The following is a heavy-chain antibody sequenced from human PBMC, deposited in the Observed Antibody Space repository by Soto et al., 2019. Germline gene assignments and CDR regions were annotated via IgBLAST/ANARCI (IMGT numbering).Heavy chain of an antibody. V-gene: IGHV4-59*01. CDR2: IYYSGST. CDR1: GGSISSYY. D-gene: IGHD6-19*01. CDR3: ARGYSSGPRTYYYYYMDV. Sequence: SETLSLTCTVSGGSISSYYWSWIRQPPGKGLEWIGYIYYSGSTNYNPSLKSRVTISVDTSKNQFSLKLSSVTAADTAVYYCARGYSSGPRTYYYYYMDVWGKGTTVTVSS. J-gene: IGHJ6*03.